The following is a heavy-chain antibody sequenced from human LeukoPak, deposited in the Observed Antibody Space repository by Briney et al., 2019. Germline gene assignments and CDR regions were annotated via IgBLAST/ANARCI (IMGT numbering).Heavy chain of an antibody. CDR1: GFTVSSNY. Sequence: GGSLRLSCAASGFTVSSNYMSWVRQAPGKGLEWVSVIYSGGSTYYADSVKGRFIISRDNSKNTLYLQMNSLRAEDTAVYYCARDLSGSYFDYWGQGTLVTVSS. D-gene: IGHD1-26*01. J-gene: IGHJ4*02. CDR3: ARDLSGSYFDY. V-gene: IGHV3-53*01. CDR2: IYSGGST.